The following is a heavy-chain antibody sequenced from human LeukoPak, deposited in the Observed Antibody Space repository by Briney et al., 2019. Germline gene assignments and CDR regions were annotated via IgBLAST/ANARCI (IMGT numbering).Heavy chain of an antibody. CDR2: IKGDGSST. CDR1: GFTFSSYW. Sequence: PGGSLRLSCAASGFTFSSYWMHWVRQAPGKGLVWVSRIKGDGSSTSYADSVKGRFTISRDNTKNTLYLQMNSLRAEDTAVYYCAKPNSGYTAFHIWGQGIMVTVSS. V-gene: IGHV3-74*01. J-gene: IGHJ3*02. CDR3: AKPNSGYTAFHI. D-gene: IGHD5-12*01.